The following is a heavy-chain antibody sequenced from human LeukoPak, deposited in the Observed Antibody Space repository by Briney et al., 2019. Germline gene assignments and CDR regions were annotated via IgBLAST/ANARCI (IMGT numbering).Heavy chain of an antibody. Sequence: PGGSLRLSCAASGFTVSSNYMSWVRQAPGKGLEWVSVIYSGGSTYYADSVKGRFTISRDNSKNTLYLQMNSLRAEDTAVYYCASIYYYDSSGSNWYFDLWGRGTLVTVSS. D-gene: IGHD3-22*01. CDR1: GFTVSSNY. J-gene: IGHJ2*01. CDR3: ASIYYYDSSGSNWYFDL. V-gene: IGHV3-53*01. CDR2: IYSGGST.